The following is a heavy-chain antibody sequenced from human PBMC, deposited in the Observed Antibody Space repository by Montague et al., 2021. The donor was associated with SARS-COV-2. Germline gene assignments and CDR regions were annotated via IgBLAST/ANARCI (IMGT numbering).Heavy chain of an antibody. J-gene: IGHJ4*02. Sequence: SLRLSCAASGFTLRGYWMTWVRQAPGKGLEWVASINRDGTEGSYVDSERGRFTISRDNAQNSLFLQINRLRVEDTAVYYCARDRGWQSYDSWGQGTLVIVSS. V-gene: IGHV3-7*01. CDR2: INRDGTEG. CDR3: ARDRGWQSYDS. CDR1: GFTLRGYW. D-gene: IGHD6-19*01.